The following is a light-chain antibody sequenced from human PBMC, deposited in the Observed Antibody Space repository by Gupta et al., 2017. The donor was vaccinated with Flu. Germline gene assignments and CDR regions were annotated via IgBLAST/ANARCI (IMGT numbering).Light chain of an antibody. CDR3: QQYGSSFT. CDR2: GAS. V-gene: IGKV3-20*01. J-gene: IGKJ3*01. CDR1: QSVSSSY. Sequence: DIVLTQSPGTLSLSPGERATLSCRASQSVSSSYLAWYQQKPGQAPRLLIYGASSRATGIPDRFSGSGSGTDFTLTISRLEPEEFAVYYCQQYGSSFTFGPGTKVDIK.